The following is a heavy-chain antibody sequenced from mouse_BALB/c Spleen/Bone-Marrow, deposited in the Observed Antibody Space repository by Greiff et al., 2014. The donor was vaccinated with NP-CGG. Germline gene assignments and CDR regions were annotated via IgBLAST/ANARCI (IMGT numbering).Heavy chain of an antibody. J-gene: IGHJ2*01. V-gene: IGHV2-6-5*01. CDR2: IWGGGIT. D-gene: IGHD1-1*01. Sequence: VKLVESGPGLVAPSQSLSITCTVSGFSLTDYGVSWIRQPPGKGLEWLGVIWGGGITYYNSTLKSRPSISKDSSKSQVFLKMNSLQTDDTAMYYCAKHDTTVVVDYWGQGTTLTVSS. CDR1: GFSLTDYG. CDR3: AKHDTTVVVDY.